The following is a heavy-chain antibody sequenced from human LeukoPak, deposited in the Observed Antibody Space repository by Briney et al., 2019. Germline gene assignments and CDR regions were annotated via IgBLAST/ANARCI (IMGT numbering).Heavy chain of an antibody. D-gene: IGHD1-14*01. CDR2: IRNDGSIK. V-gene: IGHV3-30*02. Sequence: GGSLRLSCAASEFSFSHFGMHWVRQAPGKGLEWVAFIRNDGSIKYFADSVKGRVTISRDNSKNTLYLQMNSLRAEDTALYYCAKDTPEPYFDYWGQGTLVTVSS. CDR3: AKDTPEPYFDY. J-gene: IGHJ4*02. CDR1: EFSFSHFG.